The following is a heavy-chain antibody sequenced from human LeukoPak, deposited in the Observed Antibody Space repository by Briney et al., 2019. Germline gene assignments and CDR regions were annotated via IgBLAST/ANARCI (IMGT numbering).Heavy chain of an antibody. CDR1: GNNFAIYT. CDR3: SRSSSGTYHY. V-gene: IGHV1-3*01. J-gene: IGHJ4*02. D-gene: IGHD3-10*01. CDR2: INGDNGNT. Sequence: ASVKVSCKTSGNNFAIYTMHWLRQATVQSPGWIESINGDNGNTKYFEKFHGRVTFTRNTSASSANMELSRLRSDDTAGYYCSRSSSGTYHYWGQGTLVTVSS.